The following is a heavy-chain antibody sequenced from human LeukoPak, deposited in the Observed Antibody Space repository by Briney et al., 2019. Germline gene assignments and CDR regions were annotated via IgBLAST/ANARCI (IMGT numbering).Heavy chain of an antibody. J-gene: IGHJ6*02. V-gene: IGHV3-30-3*01. CDR1: GFTFSSYA. D-gene: IGHD3/OR15-3a*01. CDR2: ISYDGSNK. CDR3: ARDYEFIRMGYYYYYGMDV. Sequence: GRSLRLSCAASGFTFSSYAMHWVRQAPGKGLEWVAVISYDGSNKYYPDSVKGRFTISRDNSKNTLYLQVNSLRADDTAVYYCARDYEFIRMGYYYYYGMDVWGQGTTVTVSS.